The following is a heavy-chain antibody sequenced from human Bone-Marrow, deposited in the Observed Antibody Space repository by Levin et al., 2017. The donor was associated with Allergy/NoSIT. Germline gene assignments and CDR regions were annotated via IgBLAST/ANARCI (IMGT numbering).Heavy chain of an antibody. Sequence: PGGSLRLSCTASGFTSRNNHMSWVRQAPGKGLEWVSVIDVGGTTYYSDSVQGRFIVSRDISKNTLYLQLNSLRAEDTDVYYCARDRSGSFAFDSWGPGTLVTVSS. CDR3: ARDRSGSFAFDS. J-gene: IGHJ4*02. D-gene: IGHD3-16*01. V-gene: IGHV3-53*01. CDR2: IDVGGTT. CDR1: GFTSRNNH.